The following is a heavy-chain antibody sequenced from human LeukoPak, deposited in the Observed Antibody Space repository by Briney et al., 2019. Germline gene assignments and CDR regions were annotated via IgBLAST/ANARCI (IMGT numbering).Heavy chain of an antibody. V-gene: IGHV4-59*01. CDR1: GGSISSYY. CDR3: AREVITFGGVSFDY. Sequence: SETLSLTCTVSGGSISSYYWSWIRQPPGKGLEWIGYIYYSGSTNYNPSLKSRVTISVDTSKNQFSLKLSSVTAADTAMYYCAREVITFGGVSFDYWGQGTLVTVSS. J-gene: IGHJ4*02. CDR2: IYYSGST. D-gene: IGHD3-16*01.